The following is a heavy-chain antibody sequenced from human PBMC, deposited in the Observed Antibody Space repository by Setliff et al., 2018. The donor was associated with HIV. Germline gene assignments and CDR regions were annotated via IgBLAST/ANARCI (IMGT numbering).Heavy chain of an antibody. CDR3: ARGWLGVVTSFDS. J-gene: IGHJ4*02. V-gene: IGHV4-39*07. D-gene: IGHD3-3*01. Sequence: SETLSLTCTVSGGSISSSSYYWGWFRQPPGKGLEWIGSIYYSGSTYYNPSLKSRVAISLDPSKNQFSLKVSSVTAADTAVYYCARGWLGVVTSFDSWGPGTLVTISS. CDR1: GGSISSSSYY. CDR2: IYYSGST.